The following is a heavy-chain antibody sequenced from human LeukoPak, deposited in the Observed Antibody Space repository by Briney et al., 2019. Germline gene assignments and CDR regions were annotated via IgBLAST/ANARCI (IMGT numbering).Heavy chain of an antibody. J-gene: IGHJ4*02. CDR2: IYYSGST. V-gene: IGHV4-39*07. D-gene: IGHD3-22*01. CDR1: GGSISSSSYY. CDR3: ARVHYYDNSGYWFFDY. Sequence: ASETLSLTCTVSGGSISSSSYYWGWIRQPPGKGLEWIGSIYYSGSTYYNPSLKSRVTISVDTSKNQLSLKLSSVTAADTAVYYCARVHYYDNSGYWFFDYWGQGTLVTVSS.